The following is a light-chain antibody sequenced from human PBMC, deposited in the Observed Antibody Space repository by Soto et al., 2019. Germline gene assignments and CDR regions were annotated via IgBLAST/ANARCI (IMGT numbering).Light chain of an antibody. V-gene: IGKV3-20*01. CDR3: QQYASSPPGT. J-gene: IGKJ1*01. CDR2: GAS. CDR1: QSVSSSY. Sequence: EIVLTQSPGTLSLSPGERATLSCRASQSVSSSYLAWYQQKPGQAPRLLIYGASSRATGIPDRFSGSGSGTDFTITISRLEPEDFAVDYCQQYASSPPGTFCQGTKVEIK.